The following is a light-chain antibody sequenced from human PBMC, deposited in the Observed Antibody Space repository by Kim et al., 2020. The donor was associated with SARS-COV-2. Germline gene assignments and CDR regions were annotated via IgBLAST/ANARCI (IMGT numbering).Light chain of an antibody. CDR1: PGIRDD. CDR3: LQNYNYPYT. J-gene: IGKJ2*01. CDR2: AAS. Sequence: AIQMTQSPSSLSALRGDRIIITCRASPGIRDDLAWYQKKPGEAPRLLIFAASSLHNGVSPRFSGSGSGTNFTLTITTLQPEDSATYYCLQNYNYPYTFGQGTRLEIK. V-gene: IGKV1-6*01.